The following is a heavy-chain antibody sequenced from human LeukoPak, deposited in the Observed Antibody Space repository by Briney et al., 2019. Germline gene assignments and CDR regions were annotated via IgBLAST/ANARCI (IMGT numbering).Heavy chain of an antibody. D-gene: IGHD2-2*01. Sequence: TSETLSLTCTVSGGSISSSSYYWGWIRQPPGKGLEWIGSIYYSGSTYYNPSLKSRVTISVDTSKNQFSLKLSSVTAADTAVYYCAGHSKYQLPKDYWGQGTLVTVSS. V-gene: IGHV4-39*01. CDR2: IYYSGST. CDR1: GGSISSSSYY. CDR3: AGHSKYQLPKDY. J-gene: IGHJ4*02.